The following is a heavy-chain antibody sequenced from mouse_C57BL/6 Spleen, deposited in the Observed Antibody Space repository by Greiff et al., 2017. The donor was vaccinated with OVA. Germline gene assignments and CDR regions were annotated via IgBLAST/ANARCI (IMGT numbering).Heavy chain of an antibody. CDR2: IYYSGTI. J-gene: IGHJ2*01. CDR3: ARERAYGNYFDY. CDR1: GISITTGNYR. V-gene: IGHV3-5*01. D-gene: IGHD2-1*01. Sequence: VQLKESGPGLVKPSQTVFLTCTVTGISITTGNYRWSWIRQFPGNKLEWIGYIYYSGTITYNPSLTSRTTITRDTPKNQFFLEMNSLTAEDTATYYCARERAYGNYFDYWGQGTTLTVSS.